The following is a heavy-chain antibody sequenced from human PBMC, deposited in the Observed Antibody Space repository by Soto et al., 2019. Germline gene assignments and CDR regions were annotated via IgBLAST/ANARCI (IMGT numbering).Heavy chain of an antibody. D-gene: IGHD1-1*01. V-gene: IGHV3-64D*06. J-gene: IGHJ6*02. CDR2: ISSNGGST. CDR3: ASRYNPHDYYCYYGMDV. CDR1: GFTFSSYA. Sequence: GGSLRLSCAASGFTFSSYAMSWVRQAPGKGLEYVSAISSNGGSTYYADSVKGRFTISRDNSKDTLYLQMSSLRAEDTAVYYCASRYNPHDYYCYYGMDVWGQGTTVTVSS.